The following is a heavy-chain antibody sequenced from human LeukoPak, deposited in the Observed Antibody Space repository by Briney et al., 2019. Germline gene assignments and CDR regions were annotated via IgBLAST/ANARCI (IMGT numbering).Heavy chain of an antibody. CDR3: AKRWRYYDSSGYYYDY. V-gene: IGHV3-23*01. CDR1: GFTFSSYA. CDR2: ISSSGGST. D-gene: IGHD3-22*01. J-gene: IGHJ4*02. Sequence: PGGSLRLSCAASGFTFSSYAMSWVRQAPGKGLEWVSAISSSGGSTYYADSVKGRFTISRDNSKNTLYLQMNSLRAEDTAVYYCAKRWRYYDSSGYYYDYWGQGTLVTVSS.